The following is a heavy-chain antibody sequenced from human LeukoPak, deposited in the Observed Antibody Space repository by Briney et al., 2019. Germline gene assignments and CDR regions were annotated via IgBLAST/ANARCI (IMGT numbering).Heavy chain of an antibody. V-gene: IGHV4-59*01. J-gene: IGHJ5*02. CDR1: GGSITGCY. CDR3: ARVFGGGRGGWFDP. D-gene: IGHD3-16*01. CDR2: IYYSGSS. Sequence: PSETLSLTCTVSGGSITGCYWTWIRQPPGKGLEWIGYIYYSGSSNYNPSLKSRVTISIHTSKNQFSLNLSSVTAADTAVYYCARVFGGGRGGWFDPWGQGTLVAVSS.